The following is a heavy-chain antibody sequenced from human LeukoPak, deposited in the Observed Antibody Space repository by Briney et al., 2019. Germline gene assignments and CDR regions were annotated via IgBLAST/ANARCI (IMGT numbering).Heavy chain of an antibody. D-gene: IGHD3-3*01. CDR2: IIPILGIA. V-gene: IGHV1-69*04. J-gene: IGHJ4*02. Sequence: ASVKVSCKASGGTFSSYAISWVRQAPGQGLEWMGRIIPILGIANYAQKFQGRVTITADKSTSTAYIDLGSLRSEDTAVYYCAFWSGYYQEDYWGQGTLVTVSS. CDR1: GGTFSSYA. CDR3: AFWSGYYQEDY.